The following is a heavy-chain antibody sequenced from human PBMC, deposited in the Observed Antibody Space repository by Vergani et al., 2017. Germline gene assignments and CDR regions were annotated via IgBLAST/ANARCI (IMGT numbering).Heavy chain of an antibody. J-gene: IGHJ4*02. CDR2: INPSGGST. CDR1: GYPFTSYY. Sequence: QVQLVQSGAEVKKPGASVKVSCKASGYPFTSYYMHWGRQAPGQGLEWMGIINPSGGSTSYAQKFQGRVTMTRDTSTSTAYMELSSLRSEDTAVYYCARGDYYDSSGYYSNYWGQGTLVTVSS. V-gene: IGHV1-46*01. CDR3: ARGDYYDSSGYYSNY. D-gene: IGHD3-22*01.